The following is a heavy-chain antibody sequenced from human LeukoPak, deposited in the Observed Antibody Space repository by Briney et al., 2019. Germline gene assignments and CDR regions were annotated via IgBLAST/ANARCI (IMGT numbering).Heavy chain of an antibody. J-gene: IGHJ4*02. CDR3: ALEYSGYEWCLAY. CDR1: GYTFTGYY. Sequence: ASVKVSCKASGYTFTGYYMHWVRQAPGQGLEWMGWINPNSGGTNYAQKFQGRVTMTRDTSISTAYMELSRLRSDATAVYYCALEYSGYEWCLAYWGQGTLVTASS. D-gene: IGHD5-12*01. CDR2: INPNSGGT. V-gene: IGHV1-2*02.